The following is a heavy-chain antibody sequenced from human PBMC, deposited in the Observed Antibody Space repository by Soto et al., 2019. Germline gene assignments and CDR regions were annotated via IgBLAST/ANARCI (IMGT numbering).Heavy chain of an antibody. CDR2: ISGSGGST. D-gene: IGHD1-1*01. Sequence: GSLRLSCAASGITFSNHALSWVRQAPGKGLEWVSAISGSGGSTYYADSVKGRFTISRDNSKNTLYLQMNSLRAEDAAVYYCAKDKGVDWNPGGWFDPWGQGTLVTVSS. CDR3: AKDKGVDWNPGGWFDP. J-gene: IGHJ5*02. CDR1: GITFSNHA. V-gene: IGHV3-23*01.